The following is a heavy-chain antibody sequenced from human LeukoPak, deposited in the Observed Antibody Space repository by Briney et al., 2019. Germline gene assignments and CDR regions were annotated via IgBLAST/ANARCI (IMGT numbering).Heavy chain of an antibody. CDR3: ARDVSSSWYYFDY. J-gene: IGHJ4*02. V-gene: IGHV1-2*02. CDR1: GYTFTGYY. Sequence: ASVKVSCKASGYTFTGYYMHWGRQGPGQGLGWVGWINPNSGGTNYAQKFQGRVTMTRDTSISTAYMELSRLRSDDTAVYYCARDVSSSWYYFDYWGQGTLVTVSS. D-gene: IGHD6-13*01. CDR2: INPNSGGT.